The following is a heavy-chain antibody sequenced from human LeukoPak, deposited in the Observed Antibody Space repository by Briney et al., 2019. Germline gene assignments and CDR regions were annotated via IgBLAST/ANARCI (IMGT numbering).Heavy chain of an antibody. V-gene: IGHV3-74*01. J-gene: IGHJ4*02. Sequence: GGSLRLSCAASRFTFSDYWMHWVRQAPGKGLVWVSRINRDGGGTTYADSVKGRFTISRDNAKNTLYLQMNSLRAEDTAVYFCARVAYGDYGVFDYWGQGTLVTVSS. D-gene: IGHD4-17*01. CDR1: RFTFSDYW. CDR3: ARVAYGDYGVFDY. CDR2: INRDGGGT.